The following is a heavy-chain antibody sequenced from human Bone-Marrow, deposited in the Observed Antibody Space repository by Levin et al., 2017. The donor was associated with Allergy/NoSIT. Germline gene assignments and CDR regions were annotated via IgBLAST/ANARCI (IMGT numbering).Heavy chain of an antibody. D-gene: IGHD3-22*01. J-gene: IGHJ6*02. CDR3: AKGAYYYDSSGYYFGGMDV. V-gene: IGHV3-9*01. CDR1: GFTFDDYA. Sequence: SLKISCAASGFTFDDYAMHWVRQAPGKGLEWVSGISWNSGSIGYADSVKGRFTISRDNAKNSLYLQMNSLRAEDTALYYCAKGAYYYDSSGYYFGGMDVWGQGTTVTVSS. CDR2: ISWNSGSI.